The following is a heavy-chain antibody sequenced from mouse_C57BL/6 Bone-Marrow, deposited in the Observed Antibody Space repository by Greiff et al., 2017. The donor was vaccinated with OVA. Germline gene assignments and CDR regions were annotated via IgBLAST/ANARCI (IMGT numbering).Heavy chain of an antibody. CDR2: FYPGSGSI. V-gene: IGHV1-62-2*01. CDR3: ARHEDGVYYDYPAWFAY. J-gene: IGHJ3*01. CDR1: GYTFTEYT. Sequence: QVQLQQSGAELVKPGASVKLSCKASGYTFTEYTIHWVKQRSGQGLEWIGWFYPGSGSIKYNEKFKDKATLTADKSSSTVYMELSRLTSEDSAVYFCARHEDGVYYDYPAWFAYWGQGTLVTVSA. D-gene: IGHD2-4*01.